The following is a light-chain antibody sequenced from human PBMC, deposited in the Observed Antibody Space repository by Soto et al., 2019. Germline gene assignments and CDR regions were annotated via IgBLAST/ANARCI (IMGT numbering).Light chain of an antibody. CDR3: QQSNNWPPIT. J-gene: IGKJ5*01. CDR2: GAS. V-gene: IGKV3-15*01. Sequence: ETVMTQSPATLSVSPGERVTLSCRASQSVSINLAWYQQKPGQAPRLLIYGASTRATGIPARFSGSGSGTEFTLTISSLQSEDFAIYYCQQSNNWPPITFGQGTRLEIK. CDR1: QSVSIN.